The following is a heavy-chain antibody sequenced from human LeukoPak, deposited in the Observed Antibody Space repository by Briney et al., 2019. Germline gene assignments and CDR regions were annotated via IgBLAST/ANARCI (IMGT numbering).Heavy chain of an antibody. Sequence: SETLSLTCTVSGGSISSYYWNWIRQPPGKGLEWIGNIYYSGSTNYNPSLKSRVTISIDTSKSQFSLKLSSVTAADTAVYYCARHNDPGHAFDIWGQGTMVTVSS. V-gene: IGHV4-59*08. J-gene: IGHJ3*02. D-gene: IGHD1-1*01. CDR1: GGSISSYY. CDR2: IYYSGST. CDR3: ARHNDPGHAFDI.